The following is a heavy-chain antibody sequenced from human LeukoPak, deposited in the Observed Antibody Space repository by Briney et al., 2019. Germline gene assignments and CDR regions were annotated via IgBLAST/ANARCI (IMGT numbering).Heavy chain of an antibody. CDR3: ASHYYDFWSGYHNWFDP. CDR1: GGTFSSYA. J-gene: IGHJ5*02. D-gene: IGHD3-3*01. Sequence: RASVKVSCKASGGTFSSYAISWVRQAPGQGLEWMGGIIPIFGTANYAQKFQGRVTITADESTSTAYMELSSLRSEDTAVYYCASHYYDFWSGYHNWFDPWGQGTLVTVSS. V-gene: IGHV1-69*13. CDR2: IIPIFGTA.